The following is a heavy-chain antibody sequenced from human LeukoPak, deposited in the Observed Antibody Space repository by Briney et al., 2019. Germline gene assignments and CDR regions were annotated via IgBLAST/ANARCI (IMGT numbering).Heavy chain of an antibody. V-gene: IGHV4-38-2*01. CDR3: ARRLQQLPNWFDP. Sequence: GSLRLSCAASGFTFSDYYMSWIRQPPGKGLEWIGSIYYSGSTYYSPSLKSRVTISVDTSKNQFSLKLSSVTAADTAVYYCARRLQQLPNWFDPWGQGTLVTVSS. CDR1: GFTFSDYY. D-gene: IGHD6-13*01. J-gene: IGHJ5*02. CDR2: IYYSGST.